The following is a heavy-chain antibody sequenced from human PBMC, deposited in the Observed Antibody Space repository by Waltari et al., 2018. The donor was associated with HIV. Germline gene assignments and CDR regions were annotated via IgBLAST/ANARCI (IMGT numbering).Heavy chain of an antibody. Sequence: QVQLQESGPGLVKPSQTLSLTCTVSGGSISSGSYYWGWIRQPAGKGLEWIGRSYTSGSTNYNPSLKSRVTISVDTSKNQFSLKLSSVTAADTAVYYCAREGVVPAAMLFAGSFDYWGQGTLVTVSS. D-gene: IGHD2-2*01. CDR2: SYTSGST. CDR3: AREGVVPAAMLFAGSFDY. V-gene: IGHV4-61*02. CDR1: GGSISSGSYY. J-gene: IGHJ4*02.